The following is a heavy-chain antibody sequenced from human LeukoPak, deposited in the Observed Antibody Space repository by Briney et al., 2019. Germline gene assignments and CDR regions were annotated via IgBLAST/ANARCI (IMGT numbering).Heavy chain of an antibody. Sequence: ASVKVSCKASGYTFTSYGISWVGQAPGQGREWMGWISGYGGNTNYVQKFQGRVTMATDTSTSTVYMELRSLRSDDTAVYYCARDIATVVHQEWGQGTLVTVSS. CDR2: ISGYGGNT. CDR1: GYTFTSYG. CDR3: ARDIATVVHQE. D-gene: IGHD2-2*01. J-gene: IGHJ4*02. V-gene: IGHV1-18*01.